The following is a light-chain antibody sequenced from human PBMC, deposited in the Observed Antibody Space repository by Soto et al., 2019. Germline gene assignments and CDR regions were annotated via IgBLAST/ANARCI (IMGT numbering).Light chain of an antibody. CDR3: QQYYTTQWT. CDR2: WAS. Sequence: IVMTQSPDSLAVSLGERATINCKSTQSVLYISNNKNYLAWYQQRPGQPPKLLIYWASTRESGVPDRFSGSGSGTGFTLTISSLQADDVALYYCQQYYTTQWTFGQGTKVDI. V-gene: IGKV4-1*01. CDR1: QSVLYISNNKNY. J-gene: IGKJ1*01.